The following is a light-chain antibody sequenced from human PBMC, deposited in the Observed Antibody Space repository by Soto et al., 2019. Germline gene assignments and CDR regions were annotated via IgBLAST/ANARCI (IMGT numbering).Light chain of an antibody. Sequence: QSVLTQPPSVSGAPGQRVTISCTGTSSDVGSYNLVSWYQQHPGKAPKLMIYEVSKRPSGVSNRFSGSKSGNTASLTISGLQAEDEADYYCCSYAGSSTLVFGTGTKVTVL. J-gene: IGLJ1*01. CDR2: EVS. CDR1: SSDVGSYNL. CDR3: CSYAGSSTLV. V-gene: IGLV2-23*02.